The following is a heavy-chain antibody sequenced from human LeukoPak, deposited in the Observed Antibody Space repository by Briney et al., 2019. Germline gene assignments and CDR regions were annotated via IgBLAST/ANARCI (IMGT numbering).Heavy chain of an antibody. CDR3: ASESAYHDSSGYYNY. V-gene: IGHV4-4*07. Sequence: SETLSLTCSVSGGSISNFHWSWIRQPAGKGLEWIGRIYTSGGTTYNPSLKSRVTMSVDTSKNQLSLKLSSVTAADTAVYYCASESAYHDSSGYYNYWGQGTLVTVSS. D-gene: IGHD3-22*01. CDR2: IYTSGGT. J-gene: IGHJ4*02. CDR1: GGSISNFH.